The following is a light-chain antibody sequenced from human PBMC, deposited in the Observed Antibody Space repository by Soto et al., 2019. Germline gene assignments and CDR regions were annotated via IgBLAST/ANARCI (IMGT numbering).Light chain of an antibody. J-gene: IGLJ2*01. CDR3: CSYAGSYTRV. CDR2: DVT. CDR1: SSDVGGYNY. Sequence: QSALTQPRSVSGSPGQSVTISCTGTSSDVGGYNYVSWYQHHPGKAPKLIICDVTKRPSGVPDRFSGPKSGNTASLTISGLLAEDEADYYCCSYAGSYTRVFGGGTKVTVL. V-gene: IGLV2-11*01.